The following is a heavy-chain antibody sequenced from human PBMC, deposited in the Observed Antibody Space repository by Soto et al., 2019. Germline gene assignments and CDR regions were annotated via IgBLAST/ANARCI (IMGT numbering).Heavy chain of an antibody. V-gene: IGHV3-48*01. D-gene: IGHD7-27*01. CDR1: GFILSDCA. Sequence: EVQLVESGGGLVQPGGSLRLSCATSGFILSDCAMNWVRQAPGKGLEWVSYISSSSSVIDYADSVKCRFTVSRDNARNSLYLQINSLRSEDTAVYYCARDLSWGSNWYYYMDVWGKGTTVTVSS. CDR3: ARDLSWGSNWYYYMDV. J-gene: IGHJ6*03. CDR2: ISSSSSVI.